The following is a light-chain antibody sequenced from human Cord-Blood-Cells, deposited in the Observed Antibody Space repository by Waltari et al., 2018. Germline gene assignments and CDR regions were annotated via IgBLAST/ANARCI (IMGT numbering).Light chain of an antibody. Sequence: DIQLTPSPSFLSASVGERATITCRASQGISSYLAWYQQKPGKAPKLLIYAASTLQSGVPSRFSGSGSGTEFTLTISSLQPEDFATYYCQQLNSYPLTFGGGTKVEIK. CDR3: QQLNSYPLT. V-gene: IGKV1-9*01. CDR1: QGISSY. CDR2: AAS. J-gene: IGKJ4*01.